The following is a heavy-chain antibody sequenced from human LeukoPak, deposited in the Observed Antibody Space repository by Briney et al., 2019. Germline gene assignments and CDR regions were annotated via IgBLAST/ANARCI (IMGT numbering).Heavy chain of an antibody. D-gene: IGHD3/OR15-3a*01. V-gene: IGHV3-23*01. CDR3: ARDQRTGRFDY. CDR2: ISGSGGTT. J-gene: IGHJ4*02. CDR1: GFTFSSYA. Sequence: GGSLRLSCAASGFTFSSYAMNWVRQAPGKGLEWVSGISGSGGTTYYADSVKGRFTISRDNSKNTLYLQLNSLRAEDTAVYYCARDQRTGRFDYWGQGTLVTVSS.